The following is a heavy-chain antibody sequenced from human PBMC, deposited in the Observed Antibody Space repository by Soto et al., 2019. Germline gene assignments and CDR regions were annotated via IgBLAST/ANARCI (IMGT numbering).Heavy chain of an antibody. CDR2: IFSNDEK. Sequence: SGPTVVNPTQTLTLTCTVSAFSLSTARMGVSWIRQPPGKVLEWLAHIFSNDEKSYSTSLKSRLTISKDTSKSQVVLTMTNMDPVDTATYYCARIWTRDWFDPWGQGTLVTVYS. CDR3: ARIWTRDWFDP. J-gene: IGHJ5*02. CDR1: AFSLSTARMG. D-gene: IGHD1-1*01. V-gene: IGHV2-26*01.